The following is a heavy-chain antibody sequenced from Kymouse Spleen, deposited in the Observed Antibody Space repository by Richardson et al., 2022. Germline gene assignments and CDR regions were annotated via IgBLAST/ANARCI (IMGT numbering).Heavy chain of an antibody. CDR1: GFTFSSYS. CDR2: ISSSSSYI. J-gene: IGHJ6*02. CDR3: ARDHDILTGSYLYYYYYGMDV. Sequence: EVQLVESGGGLVKPGGSLRLSCAASGFTFSSYSMNWVRQAPGKGLEWVSSISSSSSYIYYADSVKGRFTISRDNAKNSLYLQMNSLRAEDTAVYYCARDHDILTGSYLYYYYYGMDVWGQGTTVTVSS. D-gene: IGHD3-9*01. V-gene: IGHV3-21*03.